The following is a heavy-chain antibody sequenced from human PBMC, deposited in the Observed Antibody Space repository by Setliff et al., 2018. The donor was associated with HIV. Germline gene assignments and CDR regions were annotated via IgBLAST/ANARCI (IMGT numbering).Heavy chain of an antibody. CDR2: IHSSGST. Sequence: SETLSLTCTVSGGSISSYYWSWIRQPPGKGLEWIGNIHSSGSTNYNPSLKSRVTISVDTSKNQFSLKLKSVTAADTAVYFCARHVYSSGWGYVYHLDSWGQGTLVTVSS. CDR3: ARHVYSSGWGYVYHLDS. J-gene: IGHJ4*02. V-gene: IGHV4-4*09. D-gene: IGHD6-19*01. CDR1: GGSISSYY.